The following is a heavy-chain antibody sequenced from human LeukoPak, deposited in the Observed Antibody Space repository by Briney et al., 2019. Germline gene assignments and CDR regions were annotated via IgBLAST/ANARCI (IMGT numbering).Heavy chain of an antibody. CDR1: GFTFSSYA. J-gene: IGHJ4*02. CDR2: ISYDGSNK. V-gene: IGHV3-30-3*01. CDR3: ARDRSSNEYYFDY. D-gene: IGHD2-2*01. Sequence: GGSLRLSCAASGFTFSSYAMNWVRQAPGKGLEWVAVISYDGSNKYYADSVKGRLTISRDNSKNTLYLQMNSLRAEDTAVYYCARDRSSNEYYFDYWGQGTLVTVSS.